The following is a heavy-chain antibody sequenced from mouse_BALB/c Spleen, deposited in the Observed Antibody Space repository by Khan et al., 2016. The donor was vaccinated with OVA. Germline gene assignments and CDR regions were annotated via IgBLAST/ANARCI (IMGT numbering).Heavy chain of an antibody. CDR1: GYSITSDYA. Sequence: EVKLLESGPGLVKPSQSLSLTCTVTGYSITSDYAWNWIRQFPGNTLEWMGYISYSGSTNYNPSLKSRISITRDTSKNQFILQLNSVTTEDIATYYCARDGSRYNYAMDYWGQGTSVTVSS. CDR2: ISYSGST. V-gene: IGHV3-2*02. CDR3: ARDGSRYNYAMDY. J-gene: IGHJ4*01. D-gene: IGHD2-3*01.